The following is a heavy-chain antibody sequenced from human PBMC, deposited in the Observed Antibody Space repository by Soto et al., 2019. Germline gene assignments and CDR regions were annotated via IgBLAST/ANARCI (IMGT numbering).Heavy chain of an antibody. CDR1: GGSVSSGSYY. CDR3: ARGEYYYDSSGHNDAFDI. Sequence: QVQLQESGPGLVKPSETLSLTCTVSGGSVSSGSYYWSWIRQPPGKGLEWIGYIYYSGSTNYNPSLKSRVTISVDTSKNQFSLKLSSVTAADTAVYYCARGEYYYDSSGHNDAFDIWGQGTMVTVSS. J-gene: IGHJ3*02. V-gene: IGHV4-61*01. D-gene: IGHD3-22*01. CDR2: IYYSGST.